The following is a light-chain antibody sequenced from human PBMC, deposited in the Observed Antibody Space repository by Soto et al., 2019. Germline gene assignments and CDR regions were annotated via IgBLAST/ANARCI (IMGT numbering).Light chain of an antibody. J-gene: IGKJ3*01. V-gene: IGKV3-15*01. Sequence: EIVMTQSPATLSVSPGERATLSCRASQSVSSNLAWYQQKPGQAPRLLIYGASTRATGIPARFSGSGSGTDFTLTLSRLEPEDFATYYCQQSYSTLFTFGPGTKVDIK. CDR2: GAS. CDR3: QQSYSTLFT. CDR1: QSVSSN.